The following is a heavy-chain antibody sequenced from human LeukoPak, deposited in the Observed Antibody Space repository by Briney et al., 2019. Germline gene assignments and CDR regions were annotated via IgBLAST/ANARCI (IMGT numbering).Heavy chain of an antibody. J-gene: IGHJ3*02. V-gene: IGHV3-23*01. Sequence: GGSLGLSCAASGFTFSSYAMSWVRQAPGKGLEWVSAISGSGGSTYYADSVKGRFTISRDNSKNTLYLQMNSLRAEDTAVYYCAKDYPDDYGDYVSGAFDIWGQGTMVTVSS. CDR3: AKDYPDDYGDYVSGAFDI. CDR2: ISGSGGST. CDR1: GFTFSSYA. D-gene: IGHD4-17*01.